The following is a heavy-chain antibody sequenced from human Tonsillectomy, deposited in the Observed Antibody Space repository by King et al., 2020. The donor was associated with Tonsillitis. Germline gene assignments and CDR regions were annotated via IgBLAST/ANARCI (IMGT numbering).Heavy chain of an antibody. D-gene: IGHD3-10*01. J-gene: IGHJ3*02. CDR1: GYTFTSYA. CDR3: ARCGLMVRGVRYDAFDI. CDR2: INAGNGNT. V-gene: IGHV1-3*01. Sequence: QLVQSGAEVKKPGASVKVSCKASGYTFTSYAMHWVRQAPGQRLEWMGWINAGNGNTKYSQKFQGRVTITRDTSASTAYMELSSLRSEDTAVYYCARCGLMVRGVRYDAFDIWGQGTMVTVSS.